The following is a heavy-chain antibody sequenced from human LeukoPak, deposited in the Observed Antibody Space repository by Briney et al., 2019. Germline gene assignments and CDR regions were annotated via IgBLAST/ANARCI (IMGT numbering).Heavy chain of an antibody. Sequence: PGGSLRLSCAASGFTFSSYGMHWVRQAPGKGLEWAAFIRYDGSNKYYADSVKGRFTISRDNSKNTLYLQMNSLRAEDTAVYYCAKGTSSGWYSDYWGQGTLVTVSS. J-gene: IGHJ4*02. V-gene: IGHV3-30*02. CDR3: AKGTSSGWYSDY. CDR2: IRYDGSNK. D-gene: IGHD6-19*01. CDR1: GFTFSSYG.